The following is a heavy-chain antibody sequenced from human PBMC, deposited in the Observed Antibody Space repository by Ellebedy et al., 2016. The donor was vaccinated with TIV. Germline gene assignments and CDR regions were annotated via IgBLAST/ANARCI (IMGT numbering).Heavy chain of an antibody. CDR3: ARGGTMITFGGVIEYDAFDI. V-gene: IGHV4-59*01. CDR1: GGSISSYY. Sequence: MPSETLSLTCTVSGGSISSYYWSWIRQPPGKGLEWIGYIYYSGSTNYNPSLKSRVTISVDTSKNQFSLKLSSVTAADTAVYYCARGGTMITFGGVIEYDAFDIWGQGTMVTVSS. J-gene: IGHJ3*02. CDR2: IYYSGST. D-gene: IGHD3-16*02.